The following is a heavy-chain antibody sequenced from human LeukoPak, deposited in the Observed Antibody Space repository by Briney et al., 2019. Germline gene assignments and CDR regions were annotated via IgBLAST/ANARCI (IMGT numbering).Heavy chain of an antibody. CDR3: ARDKGGMVPFDY. V-gene: IGHV3-7*01. CDR1: GFTFGTFW. J-gene: IGHJ4*02. CDR2: IKQGGSEK. Sequence: GGSLRLSCEASGFTFGTFWMSWVRQAPGKGLEWVANIKQGGSEKNYVDSVKGRFTIARDDAKNSLYLQMNSPRAEDTAVYFCARDKGGMVPFDYWGQGTLVTVSS. D-gene: IGHD3-10*01.